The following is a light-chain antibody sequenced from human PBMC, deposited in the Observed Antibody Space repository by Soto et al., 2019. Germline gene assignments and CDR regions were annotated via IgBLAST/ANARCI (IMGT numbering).Light chain of an antibody. V-gene: IGKV3-20*01. J-gene: IGKJ5*01. Sequence: EIVLTQSPGTLSLSPGERATLSCRASQTVSSGYLAWYQQKPCQAPRLLIYGASSRATGIPDRFSGSGSGTDFTLTISRLEPEDFAVYYCHQYGSSPETFGQGTRLEIK. CDR2: GAS. CDR3: HQYGSSPET. CDR1: QTVSSGY.